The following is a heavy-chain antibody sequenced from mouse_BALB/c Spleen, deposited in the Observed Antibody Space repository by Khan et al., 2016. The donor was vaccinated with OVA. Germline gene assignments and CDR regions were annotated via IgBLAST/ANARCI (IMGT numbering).Heavy chain of an antibody. J-gene: IGHJ4*01. CDR1: GFSLTTYG. Sequence: QVQLKESGPGLVAPSQSLSITCTVSGFSLTTYGVNWIRQPPGKGLEWLGVIWGDGSTNYHSALITRLSISKGNSKSPFFLKLNSLQTDATATYYCAKWGDGSTYAMDYWGQGTSVPVSS. CDR2: IWGDGST. CDR3: AKWGDGSTYAMDY. D-gene: IGHD2-3*01. V-gene: IGHV2-3*01.